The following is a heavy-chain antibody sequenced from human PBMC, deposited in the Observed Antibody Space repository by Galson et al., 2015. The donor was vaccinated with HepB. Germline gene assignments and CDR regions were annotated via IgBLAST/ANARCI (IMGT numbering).Heavy chain of an antibody. V-gene: IGHV3-30*03. J-gene: IGHJ4*02. CDR1: GFTFSSYG. CDR2: ISYDGSNK. D-gene: IGHD4-17*01. CDR3: ATTSTVTTAVDY. Sequence: SLRLSCAASGFTFSSYGMHWVRQAPGKGLEWVAVISYDGSNKYYADSVKGRFTISRDNSKNTLYLQMNSLRAEDTAVYYCATTSTVTTAVDYWGQGTLVTVSS.